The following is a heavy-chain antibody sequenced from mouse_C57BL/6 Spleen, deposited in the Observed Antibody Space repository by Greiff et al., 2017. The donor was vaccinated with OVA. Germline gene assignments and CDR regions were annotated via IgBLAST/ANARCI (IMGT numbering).Heavy chain of an antibody. CDR2: IYPGSGST. CDR1: GYTFTSYW. CDR3: AGYPTSHYAMDY. V-gene: IGHV1-55*01. Sequence: QVQLKQPGAELVKPGASVKMSCKASGYTFTSYWITWVKQRPGQGLEWIGDIYPGSGSTNYNEKFKSKATLTVDTSSSTAYMQLSSLTSEDSAVYYCAGYPTSHYAMDYWGQGTSVTVSS. J-gene: IGHJ4*01. D-gene: IGHD2-2*01.